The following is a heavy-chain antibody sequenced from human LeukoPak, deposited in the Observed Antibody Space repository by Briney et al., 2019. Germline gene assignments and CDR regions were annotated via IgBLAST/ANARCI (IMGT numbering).Heavy chain of an antibody. D-gene: IGHD4-17*01. CDR1: GFTFSSYS. CDR3: ARVWVYGDYPGLTDY. Sequence: PGGSLRLSCAASGFTFSSYSMNWVRQAPGKGLEWVSSISSSSSYIYYADSVKGRFTISRDNAKNSLYLQMNSLRAEDTAVYYCARVWVYGDYPGLTDYWGQGTLVTVSS. V-gene: IGHV3-21*01. CDR2: ISSSSSYI. J-gene: IGHJ4*02.